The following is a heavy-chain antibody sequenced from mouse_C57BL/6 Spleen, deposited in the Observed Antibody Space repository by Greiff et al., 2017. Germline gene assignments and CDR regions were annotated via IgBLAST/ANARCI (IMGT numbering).Heavy chain of an antibody. CDR2: INPSNGGT. D-gene: IGHD3-2*02. CDR3: ALQGVSSGTGCAY. CDR1: GYTFTSYW. V-gene: IGHV1-53*01. J-gene: IGHJ3*01. Sequence: VQLQQPGTELVKPGASVKLSCKASGYTFTSYWMHWVKQRPGQGLEWIGNINPSNGGTNYNEKFKSKATLTVDKSSSTAYMQLSSLTSEDSAVYYGALQGVSSGTGCAYWGQGTLVTVSA.